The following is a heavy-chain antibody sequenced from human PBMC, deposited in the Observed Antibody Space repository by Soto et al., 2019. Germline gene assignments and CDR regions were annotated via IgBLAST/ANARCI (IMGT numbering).Heavy chain of an antibody. Sequence: EVQLVESGGDLVQPGRSLRLSCAASGFTFSSYEFNSVRQAPGKGLEWISYIGTSSTNIYYADSVKGRFTSSRDNAKNALYLQMNSLRAEDTAIYYCARGGYCGGRSCHSDYYGMDVWGQGTTVTVSS. D-gene: IGHD2-15*01. CDR1: GFTFSSYE. V-gene: IGHV3-48*03. J-gene: IGHJ6*02. CDR2: IGTSSTNI. CDR3: ARGGYCGGRSCHSDYYGMDV.